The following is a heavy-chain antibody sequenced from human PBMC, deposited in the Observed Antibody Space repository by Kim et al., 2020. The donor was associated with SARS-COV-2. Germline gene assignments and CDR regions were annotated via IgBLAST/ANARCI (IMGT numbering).Heavy chain of an antibody. CDR1: GGSISSYY. CDR3: VGGGVTTSLDY. V-gene: IGHV4-59*08. Sequence: SETLSLTCTVSGGSISSYYWSWIRKPPGKGLEWIGYIYYSGSTNYNPSLKSRVTISVDTSKNQFSLKLSSVTAADTAVYYCVGGGVTTSLDYWGQGTLVTVSS. CDR2: IYYSGST. D-gene: IGHD4-17*01. J-gene: IGHJ4*02.